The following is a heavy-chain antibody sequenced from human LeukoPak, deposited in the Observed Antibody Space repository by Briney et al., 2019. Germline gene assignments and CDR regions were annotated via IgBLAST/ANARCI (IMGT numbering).Heavy chain of an antibody. V-gene: IGHV3-30*02. D-gene: IGHD3-10*01. CDR2: IRNDGSNK. Sequence: GGSLRLSCAASGFTFSSYAMHWVRQAPGKGLEWVTFIRNDGSNKYYADSVKGRFTISRDNSKNTLYLQMNSLRPEDTAVYYCASVRRGFGESSKYYAYYYMGVWGKGTTVTISS. CDR1: GFTFSSYA. J-gene: IGHJ6*03. CDR3: ASVRRGFGESSKYYAYYYMGV.